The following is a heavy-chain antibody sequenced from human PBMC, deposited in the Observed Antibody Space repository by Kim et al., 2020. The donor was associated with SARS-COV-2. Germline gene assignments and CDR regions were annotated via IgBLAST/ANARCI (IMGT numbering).Heavy chain of an antibody. CDR1: GYTFTGYY. J-gene: IGHJ4*02. CDR3: ARDIVSSGWYEYHY. Sequence: ASVKVSCKAPGYTFTGYYMHWVRQAPGQGLEWMGWINPNSGGTNYAQKFQGRVTMTRDTSISTAYMELSRLRSDDTAVYYCARDIVSSGWYEYHYWGQGTLVTVSS. V-gene: IGHV1-2*02. D-gene: IGHD6-19*01. CDR2: INPNSGGT.